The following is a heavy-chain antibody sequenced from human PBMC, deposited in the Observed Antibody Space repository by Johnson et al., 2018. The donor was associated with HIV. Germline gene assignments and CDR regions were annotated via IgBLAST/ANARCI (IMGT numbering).Heavy chain of an antibody. CDR1: GFTFIRYW. CDR2: IRSKTDGGTT. D-gene: IGHD2-8*02. CDR3: AARYWPPRRAAFDM. Sequence: VQLVESGGGVVRPGGSLRLSCAASGFTFIRYWMSWVRQAPGKGLEWLGRIRSKTDGGTTDYAEPVKGRFTIARDNSKNTLYLQMNSLRAEDTAVYYCAARYWPPRRAAFDMWGQGTMVTVSS. V-gene: IGHV3-15*01. J-gene: IGHJ3*02.